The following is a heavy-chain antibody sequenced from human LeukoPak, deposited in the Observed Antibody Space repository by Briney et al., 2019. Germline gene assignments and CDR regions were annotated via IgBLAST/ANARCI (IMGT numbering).Heavy chain of an antibody. V-gene: IGHV4-39*07. Sequence: PSETLSLTCTVSGGSISSSSYYWGWIRQPPGKGLEWIGEINHSGSTNYNPSLKSRVTISVDTSKNQFSLKLSSVTAADTAVYYCARDPTVDAFDIWGQGTMVTVSS. CDR3: ARDPTVDAFDI. D-gene: IGHD4-17*01. CDR2: INHSGST. CDR1: GGSISSSSYY. J-gene: IGHJ3*02.